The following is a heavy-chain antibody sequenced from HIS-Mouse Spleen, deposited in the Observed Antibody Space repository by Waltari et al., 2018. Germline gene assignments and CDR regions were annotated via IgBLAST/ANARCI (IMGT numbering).Heavy chain of an antibody. CDR3: AKDKHHAFDY. CDR2: ISYDGSNK. J-gene: IGHJ4*02. V-gene: IGHV3-30*18. Sequence: QVQLVESGGGVVQPGRSLRLSCAASGFTFSSYGMHWVRKAPGKGLEGVAVISYDGSNKYYADSVKGRFTISRDNSKNTLYLQMNSLRAEDTAVYYCAKDKHHAFDYWGQGTLVTVSS. CDR1: GFTFSSYG.